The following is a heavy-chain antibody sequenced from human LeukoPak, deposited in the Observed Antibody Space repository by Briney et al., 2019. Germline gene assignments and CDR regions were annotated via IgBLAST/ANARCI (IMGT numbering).Heavy chain of an antibody. Sequence: ASVKVSCKASGYTFTGSYIHWVRQAPGQGLEWMGWINPNSGGTNYAQKFQGRVTMTRDTSISTACMELSRLRSDDTAVYYCARDSGEGYNYYFDYWGQGTLVTVSS. V-gene: IGHV1-2*02. CDR2: INPNSGGT. CDR3: ARDSGEGYNYYFDY. CDR1: GYTFTGSY. J-gene: IGHJ4*02. D-gene: IGHD5-24*01.